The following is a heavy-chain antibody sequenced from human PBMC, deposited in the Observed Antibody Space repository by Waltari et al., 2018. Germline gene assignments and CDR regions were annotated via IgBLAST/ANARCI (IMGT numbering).Heavy chain of an antibody. V-gene: IGHV1-69*01. J-gene: IGHJ4*02. CDR1: AGTFSSYA. Sequence: QVQLGQSGAEVKKPGSSVKVSCKASAGTFSSYAISWVRQAPGQGLEWMGGIIPIFGTENYAQKFQGRVTITADESTSTAYMELSSLRSEDTAVYYCARPGGYSYNFDYWGQGTLVTVSS. CDR2: IIPIFGTE. CDR3: ARPGGYSYNFDY. D-gene: IGHD5-18*01.